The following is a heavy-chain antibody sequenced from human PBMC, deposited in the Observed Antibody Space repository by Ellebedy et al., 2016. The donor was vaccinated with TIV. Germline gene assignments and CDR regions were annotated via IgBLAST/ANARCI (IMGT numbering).Heavy chain of an antibody. CDR2: IRYDGSNK. V-gene: IGHV3-30*02. Sequence: GESLKISCAASGFTFSSYGMHWVRQAPGKGLEWVAFIRYDGSNKYYADSVKGRFTISRDNSKNTLYLQMNSLRAEDTAVYYCAKDRGGTVTTGRFDPWGQGTLVTVSS. CDR3: AKDRGGTVTTGRFDP. J-gene: IGHJ5*02. D-gene: IGHD4-17*01. CDR1: GFTFSSYG.